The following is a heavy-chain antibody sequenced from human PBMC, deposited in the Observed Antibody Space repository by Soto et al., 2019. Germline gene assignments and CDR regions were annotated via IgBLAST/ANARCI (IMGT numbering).Heavy chain of an antibody. CDR1: GGTFSSYA. D-gene: IGHD6-13*01. Sequence: SVKVSCKASGGTFSSYAISWVRQAPGQRLEWMGGIIPIFGTVNYAQKFQGRVTITADESMSTGYMELSSLRSEDTAVYCCARGAIAAAGPPYYFYSRGQGTPVPVSS. CDR2: IIPIFGTV. V-gene: IGHV1-69*13. J-gene: IGHJ4*02. CDR3: ARGAIAAAGPPYYFYS.